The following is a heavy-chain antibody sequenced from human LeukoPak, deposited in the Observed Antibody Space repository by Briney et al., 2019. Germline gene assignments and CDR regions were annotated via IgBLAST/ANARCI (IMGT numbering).Heavy chain of an antibody. CDR1: GGSISSYY. Sequence: SETLSLTCTVSGGSISSYYWSWIRQPPGKGLEWIGYIYYTGSTNYNPSLKSRVTVSVDTSKNQFSLKLSSLTAADTAMYYCARGTSMVRGVRDDAFDIWGQGTMVTVSS. J-gene: IGHJ3*02. D-gene: IGHD3-10*01. CDR2: IYYTGST. V-gene: IGHV4-59*01. CDR3: ARGTSMVRGVRDDAFDI.